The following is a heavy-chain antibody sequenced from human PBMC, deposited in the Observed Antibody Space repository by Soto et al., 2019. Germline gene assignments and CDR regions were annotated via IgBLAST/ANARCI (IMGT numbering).Heavy chain of an antibody. D-gene: IGHD5-12*01. J-gene: IGHJ2*01. V-gene: IGHV4-59*01. CDR3: ARYARATNWYFDL. Sequence: QVQLQESGPGLVKPSETLSLTCTVSGGSISSYYWSWIRQPPGKGLEWIGYIYYSGRTNYNPPLTSRVTISVDTSKNQFSLTLSSVTAADTAVYYCARYARATNWYFDLWGRGTLVTVSS. CDR1: GGSISSYY. CDR2: IYYSGRT.